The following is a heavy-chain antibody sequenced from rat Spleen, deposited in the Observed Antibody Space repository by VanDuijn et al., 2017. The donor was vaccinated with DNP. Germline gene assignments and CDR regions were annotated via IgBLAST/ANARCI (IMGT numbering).Heavy chain of an antibody. D-gene: IGHD1-1*01. Sequence: EVQLQESGPGLVKPSQSLSLTCSVTGYSITSDYRWNWIRKFPGSEMEWIGHISYGGSSRYNPFLKSRISITRDTSKNQFFLQLNSLTTEERATYYCARLRLEWEVRAMDAWGQGTSVTVSS. V-gene: IGHV3-1*01. CDR2: ISYGGSS. CDR3: ARLRLEWEVRAMDA. J-gene: IGHJ4*01. CDR1: GYSITSDY.